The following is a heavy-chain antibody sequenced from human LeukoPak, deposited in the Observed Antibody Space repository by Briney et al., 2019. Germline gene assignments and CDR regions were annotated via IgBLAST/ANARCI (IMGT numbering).Heavy chain of an antibody. J-gene: IGHJ4*02. CDR3: ASHPVIIAVAGYYFDY. V-gene: IGHV4-34*01. D-gene: IGHD6-19*01. Sequence: PSETLSLTCAVYGGSFSGYYWSWIRQPPGKGLEWIGEINHSGSTNYNPSLKSRVTISVDTSKNQFSLKLSSVTAADTAVYYCASHPVIIAVAGYYFDYWGQGTLVTVSS. CDR1: GGSFSGYY. CDR2: INHSGST.